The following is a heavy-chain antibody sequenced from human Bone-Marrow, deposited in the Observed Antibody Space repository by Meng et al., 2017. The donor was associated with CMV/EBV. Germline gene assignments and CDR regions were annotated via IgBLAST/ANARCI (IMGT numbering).Heavy chain of an antibody. CDR1: GYTFADYD. V-gene: IGHV1-8*01. D-gene: IGHD3-10*01. CDR2: IKSDSDDT. CDR3: ARIHPGDY. Sequence: ASVKVSCKASGYTFADYDIHWVRQATGQGLEWTGWIKSDSDDTGYAQKFQGRVTMTRDTSTSTAYMELSSLTPEDTAGYYCARIHPGDYWGQGTLVTVSS. J-gene: IGHJ4*02.